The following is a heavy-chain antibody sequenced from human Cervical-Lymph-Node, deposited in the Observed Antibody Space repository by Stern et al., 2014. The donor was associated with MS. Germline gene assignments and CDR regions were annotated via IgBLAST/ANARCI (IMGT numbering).Heavy chain of an antibody. D-gene: IGHD2-2*01. CDR3: ARIYCSSTSCYLHAFDI. CDR2: INADGSST. J-gene: IGHJ3*02. CDR1: GFTFSSYW. Sequence: VQLVESGGGLVQPGGSLRLSCAASGFTFSSYWMYWVRQAPGKGLVWVSRINADGSSTRYADSVKGRFTISRDNAKNTLYLQMNNLGAEDTAVYYCARIYCSSTSCYLHAFDIWGQGTMVTVSS. V-gene: IGHV3-74*02.